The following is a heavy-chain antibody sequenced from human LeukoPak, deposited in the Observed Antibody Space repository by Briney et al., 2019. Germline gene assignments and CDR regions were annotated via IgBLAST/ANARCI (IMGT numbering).Heavy chain of an antibody. V-gene: IGHV5-51*01. CDR1: GYSFTSYW. Sequence: GESLKISCKGSGYSFTSYWISWVRQMPGKGLEWMGIIYPGDSDTRYNPSFQGQITISAEKSISTAYLQWNSLKASDTAMYYCARPLGYCSRTSCYDAFDIWGQGIMVTVFS. J-gene: IGHJ3*02. CDR2: IYPGDSDT. D-gene: IGHD2-2*01. CDR3: ARPLGYCSRTSCYDAFDI.